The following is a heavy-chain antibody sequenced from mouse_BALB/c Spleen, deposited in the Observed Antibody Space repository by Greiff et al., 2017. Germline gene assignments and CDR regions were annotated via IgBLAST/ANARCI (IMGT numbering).Heavy chain of an antibody. Sequence: EVQLQQSGPELVKPGASVKMSCKASGYTFTDYYMDWVKQSHGESFEWIGRVNPYNGGTCYNQKFKGKATLTVDKSSSTAYMELNSLTSEDSAVYYCSRSTRITALAYWGQGTLVTVSA. D-gene: IGHD2-4*01. CDR2: VNPYNGGT. J-gene: IGHJ3*01. CDR3: SRSTRITALAY. V-gene: IGHV1-19*01. CDR1: GYTFTDYY.